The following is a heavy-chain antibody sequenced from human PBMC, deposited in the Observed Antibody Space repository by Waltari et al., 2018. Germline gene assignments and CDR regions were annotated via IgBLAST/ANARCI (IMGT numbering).Heavy chain of an antibody. CDR3: ARVHGSESPLSWGTDV. V-gene: IGHV4-59*01. CDR1: GASLSTYY. J-gene: IGHJ6*02. CDR2: IDDSGDT. Sequence: QVQLQESGPGLMKPSETLSLSCTVSGASLSTYYWSWVRQPPGKGLEYIGYIDDSGDTNYSPSLRSRVSMSMDTSKNQFSLKVSSVTAADSAVYYCARVHGSESPLSWGTDVWGQGTAVTVSS.